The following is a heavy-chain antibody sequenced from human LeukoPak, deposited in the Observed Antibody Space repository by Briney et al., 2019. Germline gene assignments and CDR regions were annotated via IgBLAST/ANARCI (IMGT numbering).Heavy chain of an antibody. CDR2: IIPIFGTA. CDR1: GGTFSIYA. Sequence: SVKVSCKASGGTFSIYAISWVRQAPGQGLEWMGGIIPIFGTANYAQKFQGRVTITADESTSTAYMELSSLRSEDTAVYYCARDRTAYYDSSGYYYYYGMDVWGQGTTVTVSS. V-gene: IGHV1-69*13. J-gene: IGHJ6*02. D-gene: IGHD3-22*01. CDR3: ARDRTAYYDSSGYYYYYGMDV.